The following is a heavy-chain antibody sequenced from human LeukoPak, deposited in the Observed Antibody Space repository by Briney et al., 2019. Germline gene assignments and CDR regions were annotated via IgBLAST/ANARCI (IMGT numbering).Heavy chain of an antibody. V-gene: IGHV4-4*07. CDR2: IYTIGII. D-gene: IGHD3-16*01. J-gene: IGHJ4*02. CDR3: ARVGDYALKD. CDR1: GGSLSSYY. Sequence: PSETLSLTCTVSGGSLSSYYGSCIREPAGKGLEWSGRIYTIGIINYNPSLKCRVTMSLDTSKNQCTLKLSSVTAADTAVYYCARVGDYALKDWGQGTLVTVSS.